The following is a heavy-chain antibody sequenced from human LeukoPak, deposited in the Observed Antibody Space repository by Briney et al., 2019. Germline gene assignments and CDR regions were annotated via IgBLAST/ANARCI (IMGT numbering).Heavy chain of an antibody. Sequence: SETLSLTCTVSGGSISGYYWSWIRQPPGKGLEWIGYIYYSGSTNYNPSLKSRVTISVDTSKNQFSLKLSSVTAADTAVHYCARGDSSTWVYWGQGTLVTVSS. CDR3: ARGDSSTWVY. V-gene: IGHV4-59*01. CDR1: GGSISGYY. D-gene: IGHD6-6*01. CDR2: IYYSGST. J-gene: IGHJ4*02.